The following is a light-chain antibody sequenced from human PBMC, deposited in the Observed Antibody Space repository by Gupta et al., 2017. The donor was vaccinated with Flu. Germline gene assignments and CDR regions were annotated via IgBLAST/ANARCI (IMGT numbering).Light chain of an antibody. Sequence: SYEMSQPPSVSVSPGQTATITCSGDGLGEKYVCWYQQRPGPSPGLISYQDMKRPSGIPDRFSGSNSGKTVTLTSSETQAMDEADYYCREWGSNTAVLGGGTKLTVL. CDR3: REWGSNTAV. J-gene: IGLJ3*02. CDR2: QDM. CDR1: GLGEKY. V-gene: IGLV3-1*01.